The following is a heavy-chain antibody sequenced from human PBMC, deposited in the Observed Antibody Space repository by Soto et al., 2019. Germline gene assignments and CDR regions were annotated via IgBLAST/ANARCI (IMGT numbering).Heavy chain of an antibody. CDR2: ISSSGSTI. J-gene: IGHJ5*02. V-gene: IGHV3-11*01. CDR1: GFTFSDYY. D-gene: IGHD3-3*01. CDR3: ARVVRNAYYDFWSGYYWFDP. Sequence: GGSLRLSCAASGFTFSDYYMSWIRQAPGKGLEWVSYISSSGSTIYYADSVKGRFTISRDNAKNSLYLQMNSLRAEDTDVYYCARVVRNAYYDFWSGYYWFDPWGQGTLVTVSS.